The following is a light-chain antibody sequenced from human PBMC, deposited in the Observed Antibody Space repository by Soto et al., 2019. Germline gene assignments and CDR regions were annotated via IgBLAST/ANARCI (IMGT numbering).Light chain of an antibody. Sequence: DIQMTQSPSSLSASVGDRVTITCRASQSISSYLNWYQQKPGKAPKLLIYAASSLQSGVPSRFXXXXXXXXXXXXXXSLQPEDFATYYCQQSYSTRYTFGQGTKLEIK. CDR3: QQSYSTRYT. CDR2: AAS. CDR1: QSISSY. J-gene: IGKJ2*01. V-gene: IGKV1-39*01.